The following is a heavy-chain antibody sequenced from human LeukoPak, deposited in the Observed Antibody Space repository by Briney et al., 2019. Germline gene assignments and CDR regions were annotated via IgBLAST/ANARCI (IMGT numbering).Heavy chain of an antibody. V-gene: IGHV3-74*01. CDR2: IHTDGSRT. Sequence: GGSLRLSCVAHGFTFTDSWMHWVRQAPGKGLVWVSQIHTDGSRTNYADSVRGRFSISMDSAKNTLYLQMSSLRVEDTAVYYCAREVDAFDIWGQGTMVTVSS. CDR1: GFTFTDSW. J-gene: IGHJ3*02. CDR3: AREVDAFDI.